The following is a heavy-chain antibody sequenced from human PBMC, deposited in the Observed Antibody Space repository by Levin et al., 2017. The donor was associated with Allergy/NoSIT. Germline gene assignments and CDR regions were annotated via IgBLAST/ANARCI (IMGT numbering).Heavy chain of an antibody. Sequence: QPGGSLRLSCAASGFTFTSYGMSWVRQAPGKGLEWVAAFSGRSGFAHYADSVKGRFTMSRDNSNNTVYLEMNSLRAEDTALYFCARIHSGTYWGFDYWGQGTLVTVSS. V-gene: IGHV3-23*01. D-gene: IGHD1-26*01. J-gene: IGHJ4*02. CDR2: FSGRSGFA. CDR3: ARIHSGTYWGFDY. CDR1: GFTFTSYG.